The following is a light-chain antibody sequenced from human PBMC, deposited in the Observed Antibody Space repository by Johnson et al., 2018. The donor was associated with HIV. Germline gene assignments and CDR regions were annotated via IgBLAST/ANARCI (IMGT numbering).Light chain of an antibody. CDR2: ENN. Sequence: QAVLTQPPSVSAAPGQKVTISCSGSSSNIGNNYVSWYQQLPGTAPKLLIYENNKRPSGIPDRFSGSKSGTSATLGITGLQTGAEADYYCGAWDNSLSSHYVSGTGTTISVL. J-gene: IGLJ1*01. CDR1: SSNIGNNY. CDR3: GAWDNSLSSHYV. V-gene: IGLV1-51*02.